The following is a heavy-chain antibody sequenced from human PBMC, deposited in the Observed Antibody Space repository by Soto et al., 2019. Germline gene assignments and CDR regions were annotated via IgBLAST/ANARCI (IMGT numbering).Heavy chain of an antibody. Sequence: GESLKISCQGSGYRFTSYWIGWVRQMPGKGLEWMGIIYPGDSDTRYSPSFQGQVTISADKSISTAYLQWSSLKASDTAMYYCARLDYSNYVRYYYGMDVWGQGTTVTVSS. V-gene: IGHV5-51*01. D-gene: IGHD4-4*01. CDR2: IYPGDSDT. CDR3: ARLDYSNYVRYYYGMDV. CDR1: GYRFTSYW. J-gene: IGHJ6*02.